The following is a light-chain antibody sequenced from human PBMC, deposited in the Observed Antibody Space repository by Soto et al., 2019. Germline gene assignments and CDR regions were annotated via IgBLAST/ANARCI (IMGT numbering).Light chain of an antibody. CDR3: HQSYSTPPLT. J-gene: IGKJ1*01. CDR1: QSISSY. CDR2: AAS. V-gene: IGKV1-39*01. Sequence: DIQMTQSPSSLSASVGDRVTITCRASQSISSYLNWYQQKPGKAPKLLIDAASSLQSGVPSTFSGSGSGTDFTLTIRSLQPEDSATYYCHQSYSTPPLTFGQGTKVEIK.